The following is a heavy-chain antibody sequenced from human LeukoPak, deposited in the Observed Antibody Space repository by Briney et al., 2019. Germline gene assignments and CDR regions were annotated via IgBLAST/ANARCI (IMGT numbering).Heavy chain of an antibody. Sequence: SETLSLTCTVSGGSISSYYLSWIRQPPGKGLEWIGYIYYSGSTNYNPSLKSRVTISVDTSKNQFSLKLSSVTAADTAVYYCAGGIVATTDFDYWGQGTLVTVSS. CDR2: IYYSGST. D-gene: IGHD5-12*01. CDR3: AGGIVATTDFDY. CDR1: GGSISSYY. V-gene: IGHV4-59*01. J-gene: IGHJ4*02.